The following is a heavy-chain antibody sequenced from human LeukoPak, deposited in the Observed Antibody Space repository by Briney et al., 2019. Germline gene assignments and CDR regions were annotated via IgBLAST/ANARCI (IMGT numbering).Heavy chain of an antibody. CDR3: ARDSGWYLGYKWFDS. J-gene: IGHJ5*01. CDR1: GYIFTSYA. CDR2: INTYNGNA. V-gene: IGHV1-18*01. D-gene: IGHD6-19*01. Sequence: ASVKVSCKASGYIFTSYAITWVRQAPGQGREWMAWINTYNGNANYAQKFQDRVTMTTDTSTSTAYMELRTLRSDDTAVYYCARDSGWYLGYKWFDSWGQGTLVTVSS.